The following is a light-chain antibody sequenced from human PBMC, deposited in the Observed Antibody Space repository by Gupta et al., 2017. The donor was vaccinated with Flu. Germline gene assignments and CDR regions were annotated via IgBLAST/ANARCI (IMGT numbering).Light chain of an antibody. J-gene: IGKJ3*01. CDR3: MQALQTPFT. CDR2: LGS. CDR1: QSLLHSNGYNY. Sequence: DIVMPQSPLSMPVSTGEPASISCRSSQSLLHSNGYNYLDWYLQKPGQSPQLLIYLGSNRASGVPDRFSGSGSGTDFTLKISRVEAEDVGVYYCMQALQTPFTFGPGTKVDIK. V-gene: IGKV2-28*01.